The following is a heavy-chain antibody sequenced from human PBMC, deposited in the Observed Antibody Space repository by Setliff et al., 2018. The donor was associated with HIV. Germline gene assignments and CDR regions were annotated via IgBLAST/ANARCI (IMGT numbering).Heavy chain of an antibody. CDR2: SYYSGST. CDR1: GGSISSNY. V-gene: IGHV4-59*08. Sequence: SETLSLTCTVSGGSISSNYWNWIRQPPGKGLEWIGYSYYSGSTNYNLSLKSRVTISVYTSKNQFSLKLSSVTAADTAVYYCARQSCGSGGSCYPWFDHWGQGTLVTVSS. CDR3: ARQSCGSGGSCYPWFDH. D-gene: IGHD2-15*01. J-gene: IGHJ5*02.